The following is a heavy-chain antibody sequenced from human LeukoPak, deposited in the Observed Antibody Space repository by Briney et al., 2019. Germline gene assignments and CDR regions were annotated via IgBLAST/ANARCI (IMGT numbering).Heavy chain of an antibody. Sequence: PGGSLRLYCAAAGFTFSNYEMNWVRQAPGKGLEWVSYISSSGSKIYYADSVKGRFTISRDNAKNSLYLQMNSLRAEDTAVYYCARGPRDPTEYCSGGRCAPTYEVWGQGTLVTVSS. J-gene: IGHJ4*02. CDR1: GFTFSNYE. D-gene: IGHD2-15*01. CDR3: ARGPRDPTEYCSGGRCAPTYEV. CDR2: ISSSGSKI. V-gene: IGHV3-48*03.